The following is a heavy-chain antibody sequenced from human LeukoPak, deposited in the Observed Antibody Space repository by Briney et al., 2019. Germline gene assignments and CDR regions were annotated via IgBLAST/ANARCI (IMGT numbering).Heavy chain of an antibody. Sequence: GGSLRLSCAASGFTVSSNYMSWVRQAPGKGLEWVSAIYSGGSTYYADSVKGRFTISRDNSKNTLYLQMNSLRAEDTAVYYCARDPPGYYYDSSGYSSWGQGTLVTVSS. CDR3: ARDPPGYYYDSSGYSS. J-gene: IGHJ4*02. D-gene: IGHD3-22*01. V-gene: IGHV3-53*01. CDR1: GFTVSSNY. CDR2: IYSGGST.